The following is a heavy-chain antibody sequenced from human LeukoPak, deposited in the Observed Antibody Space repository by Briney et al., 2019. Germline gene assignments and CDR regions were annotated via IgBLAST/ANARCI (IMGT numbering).Heavy chain of an antibody. CDR2: IYYSGST. Sequence: YPSETLPLTCTVPGGSISSYYWSWIRQPPGKGLEWIGYIYYSGSTNYNPSLKSRVTISVDTSKNQFSLKLSSVTAADTAVYYCARTTGYSQYNWFDPWGQGTLVTVSS. D-gene: IGHD3-9*01. J-gene: IGHJ5*02. CDR3: ARTTGYSQYNWFDP. CDR1: GGSISSYY. V-gene: IGHV4-59*08.